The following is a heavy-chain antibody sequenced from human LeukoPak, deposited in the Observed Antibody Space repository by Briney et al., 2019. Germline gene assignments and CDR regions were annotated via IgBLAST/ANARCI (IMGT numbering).Heavy chain of an antibody. Sequence: ASVKVSCKASGYTFTGYYMHWVRQAPGQVLEWMGWINPNSGGTKYVQKFQGRVTMTRDTSISTAYMELSRLRSDDTAVYYCARQSYDVSNWFDPWGQGTLVTVSS. CDR3: ARQSYDVSNWFDP. CDR1: GYTFTGYY. J-gene: IGHJ5*02. D-gene: IGHD3-3*01. V-gene: IGHV1-2*02. CDR2: INPNSGGT.